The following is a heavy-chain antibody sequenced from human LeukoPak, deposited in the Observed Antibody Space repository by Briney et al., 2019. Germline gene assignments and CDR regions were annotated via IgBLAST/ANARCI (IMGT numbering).Heavy chain of an antibody. CDR3: ARGRDGYIVDAFDI. Sequence: SETLSLTCIVSGGSINNHYWTWIRQTPGKGLEWIGDIHYTGTTKYNPSLKSRVTISIDTSKNQFSLKLSSVTAADTAVYYCARGRDGYIVDAFDIWGQGTMVTVSS. CDR1: GGSINNHY. CDR2: IHYTGTT. D-gene: IGHD5-24*01. V-gene: IGHV4-59*11. J-gene: IGHJ3*02.